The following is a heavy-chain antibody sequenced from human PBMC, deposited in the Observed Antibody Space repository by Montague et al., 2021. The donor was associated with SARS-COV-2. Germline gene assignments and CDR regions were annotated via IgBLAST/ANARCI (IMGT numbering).Heavy chain of an antibody. CDR2: LKENGSEK. Sequence: SLRLSCSASGYTFTSYWMAWVRQAPGKGLEWVASLKENGSEKYIXDSVKGRFTISRDNAKDSLYPQMNSLRAEDTAVYYCARGPRVVAATLWFDPWGQGTQVTVSS. V-gene: IGHV3-7*04. CDR3: ARGPRVVAATLWFDP. CDR1: GYTFTSYW. D-gene: IGHD2-15*01. J-gene: IGHJ5*02.